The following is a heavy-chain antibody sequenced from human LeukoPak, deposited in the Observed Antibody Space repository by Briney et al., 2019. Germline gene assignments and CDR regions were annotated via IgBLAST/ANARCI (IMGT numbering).Heavy chain of an antibody. D-gene: IGHD6-19*01. V-gene: IGHV1-18*01. CDR1: GYDFSTYG. CDR3: ARAFSASKSCDY. J-gene: IGHJ4*02. Sequence: ASVKVSCRTSGYDFSTYGIAWVRQAPGQGLEYMGWIRPSNGNRNYAQKVQDRATLNTDTSTSTVYMELRSLRSDDTAVYYCARAFSASKSCDYWGQGTLVTVSS. CDR2: IRPSNGNR.